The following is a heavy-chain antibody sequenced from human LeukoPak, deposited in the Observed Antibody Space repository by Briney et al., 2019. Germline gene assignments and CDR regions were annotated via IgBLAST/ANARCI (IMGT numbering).Heavy chain of an antibody. J-gene: IGHJ4*02. V-gene: IGHV4-39*01. CDR1: GGSISSSSYY. D-gene: IGHD3-10*01. Sequence: SETLSLTCTVSGGSISSSSYYWGWIRQPPGKGLEWIGRIYYSGSTYYNPSLKSRVTISVDTSKNQFSLKLSSVTAADTAVYYCARHVWFGELLLHYFDYWGQGTLVTVSS. CDR3: ARHVWFGELLLHYFDY. CDR2: IYYSGST.